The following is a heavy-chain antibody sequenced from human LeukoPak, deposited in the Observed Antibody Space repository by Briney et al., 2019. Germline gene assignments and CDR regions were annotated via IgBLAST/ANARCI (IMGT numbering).Heavy chain of an antibody. D-gene: IGHD6-19*01. V-gene: IGHV1-18*01. Sequence: ASVKVSCKTSGYTFTTYGISWLRQAPGQGLEWMGWISTYNGNTNYAQKVQGRVTMTTDTSTSTAYMELRSRRSDDTAVYYCARPDGRGWDALDYWGQGTLVTVSS. CDR3: ARPDGRGWDALDY. CDR1: GYTFTTYG. J-gene: IGHJ4*02. CDR2: ISTYNGNT.